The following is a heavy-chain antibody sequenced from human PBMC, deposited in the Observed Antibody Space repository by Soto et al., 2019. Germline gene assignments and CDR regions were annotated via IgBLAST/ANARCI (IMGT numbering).Heavy chain of an antibody. V-gene: IGHV4-30-2*01. Sequence: SETLSLTCAVSGGSISSGGYSWSWIRQPPGKGLEWIGYIYHSGSTSYNPSLNSRVTISLDRSTKQLSLKLSSATAADTAMYHCVRQGIGPLHGLVDVWGRGTTVTVSS. D-gene: IGHD3-10*01. J-gene: IGHJ6*02. CDR3: VRQGIGPLHGLVDV. CDR2: IYHSGST. CDR1: GGSISSGGYS.